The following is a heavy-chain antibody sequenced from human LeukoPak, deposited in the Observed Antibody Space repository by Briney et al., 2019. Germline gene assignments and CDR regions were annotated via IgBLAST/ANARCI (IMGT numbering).Heavy chain of an antibody. CDR2: ISSSSSYI. V-gene: IGHV3-21*01. CDR3: ARDIVGATLNQFYFDY. J-gene: IGHJ4*02. CDR1: GFTFDSYR. Sequence: GGSLRLSCAASGFTFDSYRMNWVRQAPGKGLEWVSSISSSSSYIYYADSVKGRFTISRDNAKNSPYLQMNSLRAEDTAVYYCARDIVGATLNQFYFDYWGQGTLVTVSS. D-gene: IGHD1-26*01.